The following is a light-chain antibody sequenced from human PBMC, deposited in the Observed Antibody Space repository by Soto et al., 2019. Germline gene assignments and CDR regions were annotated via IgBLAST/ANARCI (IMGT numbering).Light chain of an antibody. J-gene: IGLJ3*02. CDR3: QAYDNSLRGWV. Sequence: QSVLTQPPSVSGAPGQTVTISCTGSSSNFGAGHDVNWYQQLPGSAPKLVIYSDFKRPSGVPARFSGSRSGTSASLAITGRQPEDEASYYCQAYDNSLRGWVFGGGTKLTVL. V-gene: IGLV1-40*01. CDR2: SDF. CDR1: SSNFGAGHD.